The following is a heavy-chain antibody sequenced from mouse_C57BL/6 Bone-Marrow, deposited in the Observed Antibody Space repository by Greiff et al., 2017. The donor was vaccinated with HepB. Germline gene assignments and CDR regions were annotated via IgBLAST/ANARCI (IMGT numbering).Heavy chain of an antibody. CDR1: GYTFTSYW. J-gene: IGHJ2*01. V-gene: IGHV1-64*01. D-gene: IGHD1-1*02. Sequence: QVQLQQPGAELVKPGASVKLSCKASGYTFTSYWMHWVKQRPGQGLEWIGMIHPNSGSTNYNEKFKSKATLTVDKSSSTAYMQLSSLTSEDSAVYYCARWSKGLYYFDYWGQGTTLTVSS. CDR2: IHPNSGST. CDR3: ARWSKGLYYFDY.